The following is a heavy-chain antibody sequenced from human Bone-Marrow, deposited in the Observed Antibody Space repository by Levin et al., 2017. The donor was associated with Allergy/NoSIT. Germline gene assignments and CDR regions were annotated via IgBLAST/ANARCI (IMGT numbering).Heavy chain of an antibody. J-gene: IGHJ4*02. CDR1: GYTFTSYG. Sequence: ASVKVSCKASGYTFTSYGITWIRQATGQGPEWMGWISAYSGQTRYAQRVLGRVTMTTDTLTNTAYLEATSLRPDDTAVYFCARSGVAAIPIDLYYLDSWGQGTLVTVSS. D-gene: IGHD2-21*02. V-gene: IGHV1-18*01. CDR2: ISAYSGQT. CDR3: ARSGVAAIPIDLYYLDS.